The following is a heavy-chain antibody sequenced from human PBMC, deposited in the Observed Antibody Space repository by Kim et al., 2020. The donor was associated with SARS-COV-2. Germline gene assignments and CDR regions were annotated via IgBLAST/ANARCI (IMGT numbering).Heavy chain of an antibody. D-gene: IGHD6-13*01. CDR3: AREGRSSSWYRDYYYYGMDV. J-gene: IGHJ6*02. CDR2: INPNSGGT. Sequence: ASVKVSCKASGYTFTGYYMHWVRQAPGQGLEWMGWINPNSGGTNYAQKFQGWVTMTRDTSISTAYMELSRLRSDDTAVYYCAREGRSSSWYRDYYYYGMDVWGQGTTVTVSS. CDR1: GYTFTGYY. V-gene: IGHV1-2*04.